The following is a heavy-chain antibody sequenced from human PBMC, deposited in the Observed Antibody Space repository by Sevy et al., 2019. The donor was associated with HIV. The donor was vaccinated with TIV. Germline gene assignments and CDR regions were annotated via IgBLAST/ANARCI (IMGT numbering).Heavy chain of an antibody. CDR3: ANDTRDCSGGTCYSAPLYNWFDP. CDR2: IWYDGSKK. Sequence: GGSLRLSCVGSEFTFSYYGMHWVRQAPGKGREWLAAIWYDGSKKYHPNSVKGRFTISKDNSKNTLYLQMNSLRAEETAVYYCANDTRDCSGGTCYSAPLYNWFDPWGQGTLVTVSS. D-gene: IGHD2-15*01. CDR1: EFTFSYYG. J-gene: IGHJ5*02. V-gene: IGHV3-33*03.